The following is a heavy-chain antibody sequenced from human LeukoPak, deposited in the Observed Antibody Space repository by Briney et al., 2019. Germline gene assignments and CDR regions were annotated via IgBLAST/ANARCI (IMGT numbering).Heavy chain of an antibody. CDR2: VSYDGTNK. J-gene: IGHJ4*02. D-gene: IGHD3-10*01. CDR1: AFTFSSYG. CDR3: VRDGIRDIPGVITIRYDY. Sequence: PGGSLRLSCAASAFTFSSYGMHWVRQAPGKGLEWVAVVSYDGTNKFSADSVQGRFTISRDNAENSLYLQMNSLRAEDTALYYCVRDGIRDIPGVITIRYDYWGQGTLVTVSS. V-gene: IGHV3-30*03.